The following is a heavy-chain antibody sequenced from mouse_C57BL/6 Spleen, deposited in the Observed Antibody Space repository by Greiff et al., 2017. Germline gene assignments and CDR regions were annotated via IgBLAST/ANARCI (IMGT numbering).Heavy chain of an antibody. CDR3: AGSNYLYAMDY. Sequence: QVQLQQSGPELVKPGASVKISCKASGYAFSSSWMNWVKQRPGKGLEWIGRIYPGDGDTNYNGKFKGKATLTADKSSSTAYMQLSSLTSEDSAVYFCAGSNYLYAMDYWGQGTSVTVSS. D-gene: IGHD2-5*01. CDR1: GYAFSSSW. J-gene: IGHJ4*01. V-gene: IGHV1-82*01. CDR2: IYPGDGDT.